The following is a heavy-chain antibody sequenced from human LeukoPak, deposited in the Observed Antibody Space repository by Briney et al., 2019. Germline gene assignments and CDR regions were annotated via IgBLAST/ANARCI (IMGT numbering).Heavy chain of an antibody. V-gene: IGHV3-53*01. D-gene: IGHD2-2*01. CDR1: GFTVSSNY. CDR2: IYSDGGT. J-gene: IGHJ4*02. CDR3: ARDWGYCSSTSCHVFDY. Sequence: GGSLRLSCAASGFTVSSNYMSWVRQAPGQGLEWVSVIYSDGGTYYADSVKGRFTISRDNSKNTLYLQMNSLRVEDTAVYYCARDWGYCSSTSCHVFDYWGQGTLVTVSS.